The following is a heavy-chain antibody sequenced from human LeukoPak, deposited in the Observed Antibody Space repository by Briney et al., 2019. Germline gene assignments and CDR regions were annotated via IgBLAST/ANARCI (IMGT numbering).Heavy chain of an antibody. CDR3: ARQTAMGRSGDY. CDR2: IDPSDSAT. J-gene: IGHJ4*02. CDR1: GYSFTSYW. D-gene: IGHD7-27*01. Sequence: GESLKISCKASGYSFTSYWIGWVRHMPGKGLEWMGIIDPSDSATRYTPSFQGQVTISVDKSLTTAYLQWNSLKASDTAMYYCARQTAMGRSGDYWGQGTLVTVSS. V-gene: IGHV5-51*01.